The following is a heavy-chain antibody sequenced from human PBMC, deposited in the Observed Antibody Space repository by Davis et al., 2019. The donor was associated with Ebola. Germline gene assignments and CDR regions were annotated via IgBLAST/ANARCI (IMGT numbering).Heavy chain of an antibody. Sequence: GESLKTSCAASGFTFSSYAMSWVRQAPGKGLEWVSVISGGDTNTYYADSVKGRFTISRDNSKNTLYLQMNSLRAEDTAIYYCAKLLSFLEGRAPFYMDVWGKGTTVTVSS. V-gene: IGHV3-23*01. CDR1: GFTFSSYA. CDR3: AKLLSFLEGRAPFYMDV. J-gene: IGHJ6*03. D-gene: IGHD3-3*01. CDR2: ISGGDTNT.